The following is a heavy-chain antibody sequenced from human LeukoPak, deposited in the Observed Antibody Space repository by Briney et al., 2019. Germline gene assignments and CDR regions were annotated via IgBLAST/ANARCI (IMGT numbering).Heavy chain of an antibody. CDR1: GFTFSSYG. J-gene: IGHJ4*02. CDR2: IRYDGSNK. Sequence: GGSLRLSCAASGFTFSSYGMHWVRQAPGKGPEWVAFIRYDGSNKYYADSVKGRFTISRDNSKNTLYLQMNSLRAEDTAVYYCAKDLPYYFDYWGQGTLVTVSS. CDR3: AKDLPYYFDY. V-gene: IGHV3-30*02.